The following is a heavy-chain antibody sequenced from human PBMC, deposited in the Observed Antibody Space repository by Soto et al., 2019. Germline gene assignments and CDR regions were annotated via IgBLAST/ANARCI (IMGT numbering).Heavy chain of an antibody. V-gene: IGHV4-30-4*01. CDR2: IYDGGRT. D-gene: IGHD7-27*01. J-gene: IGHJ4*02. CDR1: GVSISTVEYW. CDR3: ARGPSGDKVDS. Sequence: QVQLQESGPGLVKPSQTLSLTCTVSGVSISTVEYWWSWIRQSPDMGLEWIGHIYDGGRTYNNPSLESRVTMSVDTSKSQLSLTLSSVSAADTAVYYCARGPSGDKVDSWGQGTLVTVSS.